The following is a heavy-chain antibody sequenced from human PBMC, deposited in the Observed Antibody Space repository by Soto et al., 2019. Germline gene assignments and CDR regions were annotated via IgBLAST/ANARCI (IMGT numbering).Heavy chain of an antibody. CDR2: IDPSDSQT. J-gene: IGHJ4*02. D-gene: IGHD3-22*01. Sequence: ESLKISCKGSGYSFAGYWITWVRQKPGKGLEWMGRIDPSDSQTYCSPSFRGHVTISVTKSITTVFLQWSSLRASDTAMYYCARQIYDSDTGPNFQYYFDSWGQGTPVTVSS. CDR1: GYSFAGYW. V-gene: IGHV5-10-1*01. CDR3: ARQIYDSDTGPNFQYYFDS.